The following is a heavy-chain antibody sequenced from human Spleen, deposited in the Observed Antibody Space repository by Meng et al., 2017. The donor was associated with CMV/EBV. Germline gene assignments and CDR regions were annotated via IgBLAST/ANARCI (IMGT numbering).Heavy chain of an antibody. Sequence: TGYYLHWVRQAPGQGLEWMGWINPNTGDTNFAQKFQGRLTMTRDTSITTAYMELSRLRSDDTAVYYCATNRQYCSRTSCYDYGLELDYWGQGTLVTVSS. CDR2: INPNTGDT. CDR1: TGYY. J-gene: IGHJ4*02. CDR3: ATNRQYCSRTSCYDYGLELDY. D-gene: IGHD2-2*01. V-gene: IGHV1-2*02.